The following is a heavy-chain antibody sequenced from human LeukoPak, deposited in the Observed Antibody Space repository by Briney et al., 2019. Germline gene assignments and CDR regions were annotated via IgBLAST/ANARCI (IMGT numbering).Heavy chain of an antibody. Sequence: GASVKVSCKASGYTFTSYDINWVRQATGQGLERMGWMNPNSGNTGYAQKFQGRVTITRNTSISTAYMELSSLRSEDTAVYYCARGPVPFWSGSDYWGQGTLVTVSS. CDR2: MNPNSGNT. D-gene: IGHD3-3*01. CDR1: GYTFTSYD. V-gene: IGHV1-8*03. CDR3: ARGPVPFWSGSDY. J-gene: IGHJ4*02.